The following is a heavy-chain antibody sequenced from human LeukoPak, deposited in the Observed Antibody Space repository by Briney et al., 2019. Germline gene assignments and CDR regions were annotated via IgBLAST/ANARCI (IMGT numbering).Heavy chain of an antibody. J-gene: IGHJ4*02. Sequence: PGGSLRLSCAASGFTFSSYAMSWVRQAPGKGLEWVSAISGSGGSTYYADSVKGRFTISRDNSKNTLYLQMNSLRAEDTAVYYCAKDAGPYYYDSSGYYYHFDYWGQGTLVTVSS. CDR1: GFTFSSYA. CDR3: AKDAGPYYYDSSGYYYHFDY. CDR2: ISGSGGST. D-gene: IGHD3-22*01. V-gene: IGHV3-23*01.